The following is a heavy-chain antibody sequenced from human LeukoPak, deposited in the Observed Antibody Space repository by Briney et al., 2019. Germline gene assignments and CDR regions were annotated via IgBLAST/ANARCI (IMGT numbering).Heavy chain of an antibody. J-gene: IGHJ4*02. CDR3: STDNSYGLGRYYT. D-gene: IGHD3-10*01. Sequence: PSETLSLTCTVSGGSIRSYYWNWIRQPPGKGLEWIGYVYYSGNTNYNPSLKSRVTTSVDTTKNKFYHKLSPVIAADTTVYYSSTDNSYGLGRYYTWGQGTLVTVSS. CDR1: GGSIRSYY. CDR2: VYYSGNT. V-gene: IGHV4-59*01.